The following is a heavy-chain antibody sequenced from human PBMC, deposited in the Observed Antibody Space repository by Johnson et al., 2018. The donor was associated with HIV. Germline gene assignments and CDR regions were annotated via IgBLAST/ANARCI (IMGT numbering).Heavy chain of an antibody. D-gene: IGHD6-6*01. J-gene: IGHJ3*02. CDR3: ARDDSSSNGRAFDI. Sequence: QVQLVESGGGVVQPGRSLRLSCAASGFTFSSYGMHWVRQAPGKGLEWVAVISYDGNNKYYADSVKGRFTISRDNSKNTLYLQMGSLRAEDMAVYYCARDDSSSNGRAFDIWGQGTMVTVSS. V-gene: IGHV3-30*03. CDR2: ISYDGNNK. CDR1: GFTFSSYG.